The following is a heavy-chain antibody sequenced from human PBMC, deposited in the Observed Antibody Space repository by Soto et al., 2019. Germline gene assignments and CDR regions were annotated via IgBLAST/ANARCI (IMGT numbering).Heavy chain of an antibody. Sequence: EVQLLESGGGLVQPGGSLRLSCAASGFTFSSYAMSWVRQAPGKGLEWVSAISGSGGSTYYADSVKGRFTISRDNSKNTLYLQMNSLRAEDTAVYCCAKEGESTVTRGDYYGMDVWGQGTTVTVSS. CDR1: GFTFSSYA. J-gene: IGHJ6*02. CDR2: ISGSGGST. CDR3: AKEGESTVTRGDYYGMDV. V-gene: IGHV3-23*01. D-gene: IGHD1-1*01.